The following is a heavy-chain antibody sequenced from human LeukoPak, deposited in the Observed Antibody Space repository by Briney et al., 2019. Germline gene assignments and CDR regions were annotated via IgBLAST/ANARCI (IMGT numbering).Heavy chain of an antibody. Sequence: ASVKVSCTASGYSFTDYYIRWVRQAPGQGLEWLGWITPNSCATNYAQKFQGRVTMTRDTSISTAYMELSRLRSDDTAVYYCARNPEDDTTAFYRRVLYLWGQGTLLTVSS. D-gene: IGHD3-22*01. J-gene: IGHJ5*02. CDR2: ITPNSCAT. CDR3: ARNPEDDTTAFYRRVLYL. V-gene: IGHV1-2*02. CDR1: GYSFTDYY.